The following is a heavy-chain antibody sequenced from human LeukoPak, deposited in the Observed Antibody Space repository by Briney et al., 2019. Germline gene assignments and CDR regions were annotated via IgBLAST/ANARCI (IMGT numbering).Heavy chain of an antibody. CDR1: GFTFSSYS. V-gene: IGHV3-21*01. Sequence: GGSLRLSCAASGFTFSSYSMNWVRQAPGKGLEWVSSISSSSSYIYYADSVKGRFTISRDNAKNSLYLQMNSLRAEDTAVYYCARAPDIVVVPALFDYWGKGTTVTVSS. J-gene: IGHJ6*04. D-gene: IGHD2-2*01. CDR3: ARAPDIVVVPALFDY. CDR2: ISSSSSYI.